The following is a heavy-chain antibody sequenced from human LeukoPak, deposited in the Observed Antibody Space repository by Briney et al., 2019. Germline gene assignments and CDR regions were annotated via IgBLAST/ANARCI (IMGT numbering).Heavy chain of an antibody. CDR1: GFTFSSYA. V-gene: IGHV3-30-3*01. J-gene: IGHJ4*02. CDR2: MSYDGSNK. Sequence: GRSLRLSCAASGFTFSSYAIHWVRQAPGKGLEWVAVMSYDGSNKYYADSVRGRFTISRDNSKNTLYLQMNSLKTEDTAVYYCTTEYCTNGVCHDYWGQGTLVTVSS. D-gene: IGHD2-8*01. CDR3: TTEYCTNGVCHDY.